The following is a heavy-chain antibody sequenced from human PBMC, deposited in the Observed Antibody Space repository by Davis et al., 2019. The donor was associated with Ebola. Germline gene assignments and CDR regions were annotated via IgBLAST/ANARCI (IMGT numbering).Heavy chain of an antibody. Sequence: PSETLSLTCTVSGVSISSYYWSWIRQPAGKGLEWIGRIYTSGSTNYNPSLKSRVTMSVDTSKIQFSLKLSSVTAADTAVYYCARGGSDRYCSSTSCYTSYYYYYYMDVWGKGTTVTVSS. CDR3: ARGGSDRYCSSTSCYTSYYYYYYMDV. D-gene: IGHD2-2*02. V-gene: IGHV4-4*07. J-gene: IGHJ6*03. CDR1: GVSISSYY. CDR2: IYTSGST.